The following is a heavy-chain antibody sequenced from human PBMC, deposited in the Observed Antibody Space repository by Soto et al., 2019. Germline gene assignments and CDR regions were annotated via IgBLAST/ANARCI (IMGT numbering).Heavy chain of an antibody. V-gene: IGHV1-2*06. CDR2: INPNSGAT. J-gene: IGHJ4*02. Sequence: ASVKVSCKASGYTFSAYSLDWVRQAPGQGLEWMGRINPNSGATTYAPKFQGRVSMTRDTSLSTAYLEMLSLSSDDTAVYYCASLWARVWRATRESGDYRDRGTRVTVAS. CDR1: GYTFSAYS. D-gene: IGHD1-26*01. CDR3: ASLWARVWRATRESGDY.